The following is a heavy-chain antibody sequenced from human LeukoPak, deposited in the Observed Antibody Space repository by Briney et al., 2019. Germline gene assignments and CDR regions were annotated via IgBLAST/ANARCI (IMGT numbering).Heavy chain of an antibody. V-gene: IGHV4-30-4*01. CDR3: ARGRDGYNDAFDI. CDR2: IYYSGST. CDR1: GGSISSGDYY. J-gene: IGHJ3*02. Sequence: SETLSLTCTVSGGSISSGDYYWSWIRQPPGKGLEWIGYIYYSGSTYYNPSLKSRVTISVDTSKNQFSLKLSSVTAADTAVYYCARGRDGYNDAFDIWGQGTMVTVSS. D-gene: IGHD5-24*01.